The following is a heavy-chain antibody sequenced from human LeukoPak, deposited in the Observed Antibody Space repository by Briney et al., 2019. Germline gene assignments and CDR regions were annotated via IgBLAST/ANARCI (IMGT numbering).Heavy chain of an antibody. J-gene: IGHJ6*03. CDR3: ARGTSSSSFNYYYMDV. Sequence: GASVKVSCKASGYTFTGYYMHWVRQAPGQGLEWMGWINPNSGGTNYAQKFQGRVTMTRDTSISTAYMELSRLRSDDTAVYYCARGTSSSSFNYYYMDVWGKGTTVTVSS. CDR1: GYTFTGYY. V-gene: IGHV1-2*02. D-gene: IGHD6-6*01. CDR2: INPNSGGT.